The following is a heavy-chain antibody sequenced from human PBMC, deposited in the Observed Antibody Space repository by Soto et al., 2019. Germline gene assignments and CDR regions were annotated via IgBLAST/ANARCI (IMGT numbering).Heavy chain of an antibody. CDR1: GGSISSYY. D-gene: IGHD1-26*01. CDR2: IYYSGST. Sequence: QVQLQESGPGLVKPSETLSLTCTVSGGSISSYYWSWIRQPPGKGLEWIGYIYYSGSTNYNPSLKSRVTISVDTSKNQFSLKLSSVAAAETAEYYCARMYGSGFDYWGQGTLVTVSS. V-gene: IGHV4-59*01. CDR3: ARMYGSGFDY. J-gene: IGHJ4*02.